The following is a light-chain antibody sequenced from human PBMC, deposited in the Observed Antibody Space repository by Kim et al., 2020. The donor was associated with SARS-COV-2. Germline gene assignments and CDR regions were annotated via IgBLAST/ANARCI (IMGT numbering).Light chain of an antibody. CDR1: QSITSG. V-gene: IGKV1-5*01. CDR3: QQHNGY. CDR2: AVS. J-gene: IGKJ4*01. Sequence: TLSASVGETVTITCRASQSITSGLAWYQQKPGKAPKLLIYAVSSLDSGVPSRFSGSGSGTQFTLTISSLQPDDFATYYCQQHNGYFGGGTKVDIK.